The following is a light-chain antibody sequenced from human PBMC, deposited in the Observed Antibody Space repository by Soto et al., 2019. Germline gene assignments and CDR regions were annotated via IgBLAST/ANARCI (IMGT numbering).Light chain of an antibody. CDR3: QEYGSSLIT. CDR1: QSVSTN. J-gene: IGKJ5*01. CDR2: SSP. Sequence: VLTQSPATLAVTPGERATLSCRASQSVSTNFAWYQQKTGQAPRLLIYSSPIRATGIPDRLSGSGSGTDFTLTISRLEPEEFAVYYCQEYGSSLITVCKGRRLAI. V-gene: IGKV3-20*01.